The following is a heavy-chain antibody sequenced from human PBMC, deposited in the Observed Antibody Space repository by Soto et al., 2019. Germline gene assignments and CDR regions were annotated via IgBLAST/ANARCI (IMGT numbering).Heavy chain of an antibody. V-gene: IGHV4-34*01. CDR3: ARASNTRGCSYGPDY. D-gene: IGHD5-18*01. Sequence: QVQLQQWGAGLLKPSETLSLTCAVYGGSFSGYYWTWIRQPPGKMLEWIGEIKRSGSTNYNPSLKSRVTISVDTCKNQFSLKLNSVTAADTAVYYCARASNTRGCSYGPDYGGQGTLVTGSS. CDR2: IKRSGST. CDR1: GGSFSGYY. J-gene: IGHJ4*02.